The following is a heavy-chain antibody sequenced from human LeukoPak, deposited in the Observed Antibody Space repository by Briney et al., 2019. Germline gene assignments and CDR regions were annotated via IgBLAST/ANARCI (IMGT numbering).Heavy chain of an antibody. CDR2: IYNSGST. CDR3: ARQDTVYGMDV. V-gene: IGHV4-39*01. Sequence: ASETLSLTCTVSGGSISSSSYYWGWIRQPPGKGLEWIGSIYNSGSTYYNPSLKSRVTISVDTSKNQLSLKLSSVTAADTAVYYCARQDTVYGMDVWGQGTTVAVSS. D-gene: IGHD5-18*01. CDR1: GGSISSSSYY. J-gene: IGHJ6*02.